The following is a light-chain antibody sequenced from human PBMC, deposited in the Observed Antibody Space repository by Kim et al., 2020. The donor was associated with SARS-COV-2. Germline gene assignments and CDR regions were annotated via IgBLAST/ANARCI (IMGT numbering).Light chain of an antibody. CDR1: ESVKTY. Sequence: EIVMTQSPATLSVSLGERVTLSCRASESVKTYLAWYQQRPGQAPRLLIYGASTRATGIPARFSGSGSGTEFTVTISSLQAEDAAVYYCQQHNKWPLTFGGGTKVDIK. V-gene: IGKV3-15*01. CDR3: QQHNKWPLT. CDR2: GAS. J-gene: IGKJ4*01.